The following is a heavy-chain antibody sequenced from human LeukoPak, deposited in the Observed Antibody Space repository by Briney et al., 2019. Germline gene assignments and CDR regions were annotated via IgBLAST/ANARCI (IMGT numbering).Heavy chain of an antibody. D-gene: IGHD6-19*01. Sequence: SQTLSLTCAISGDSVSSNSAAWNWIRQSPSRGLEWLGRTYYRSKWYSNYALSVKSRISIIPDTSKNQFSLQLNSVTPEDTAVYYCARGGGGGGWYGNLYYWGQGILVTVSS. CDR3: ARGGGGGGWYGNLYY. J-gene: IGHJ4*02. V-gene: IGHV6-1*01. CDR1: GDSVSSNSAA. CDR2: TYYRSKWYS.